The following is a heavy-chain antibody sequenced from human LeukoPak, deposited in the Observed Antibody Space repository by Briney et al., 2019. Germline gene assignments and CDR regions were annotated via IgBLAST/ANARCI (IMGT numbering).Heavy chain of an antibody. CDR1: GFTFSSYA. Sequence: PGGSLRLSCAASGFTFSSYAMHWVRQAPGKGLEYVSAISSNGGSTYYADSVKGRFTISRDNSKNTLYLQMGSLRAEDMAVYYCARGRRCSSTSCYAGHSDYWGQGTLVTVSS. D-gene: IGHD2-2*01. J-gene: IGHJ4*02. CDR2: ISSNGGST. CDR3: ARGRRCSSTSCYAGHSDY. V-gene: IGHV3-64*02.